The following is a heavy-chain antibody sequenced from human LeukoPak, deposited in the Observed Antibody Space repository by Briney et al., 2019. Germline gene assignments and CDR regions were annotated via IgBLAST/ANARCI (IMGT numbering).Heavy chain of an antibody. V-gene: IGHV3-7*01. CDR3: ARDQVLPGHRVSLDP. CDR1: GFIFSSYW. D-gene: IGHD4/OR15-4a*01. J-gene: IGHJ5*02. CDR2: IKQDGSDK. Sequence: GGSLRLSCTASGFIFSSYWMSWVGQGPGKGLEWVANIKQDGSDKYYGDSVKGRFTLSRDNAKNSLFLQMNSLRAEDTAVYYSARDQVLPGHRVSLDPWGQGTLVTVSS.